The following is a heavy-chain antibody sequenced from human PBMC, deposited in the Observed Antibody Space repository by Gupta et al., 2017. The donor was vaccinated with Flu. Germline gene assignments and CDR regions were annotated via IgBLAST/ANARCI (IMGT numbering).Heavy chain of an antibody. CDR2: INHSGST. D-gene: IGHD6-13*01. Sequence: QVQLQQWGAGLLKPSETLSLTCAVYGGSFSGYYWSWIRQPPGKGLEWIGEINHSGSTNYNPSLKSRVTISVDTSKNQFSLKLSSVTAADTAVYYCARGLGAAAGTEWFDPWGQGTLVTVSS. CDR1: GGSFSGYY. J-gene: IGHJ5*02. V-gene: IGHV4-34*01. CDR3: ARGLGAAAGTEWFDP.